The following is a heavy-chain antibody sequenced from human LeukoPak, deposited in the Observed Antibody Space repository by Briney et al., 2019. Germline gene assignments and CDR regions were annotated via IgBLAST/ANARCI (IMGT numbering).Heavy chain of an antibody. J-gene: IGHJ6*03. V-gene: IGHV4-38-2*02. CDR1: GYSINSCYY. CDR3: ARGPIVPAAIPYYYYYMDV. D-gene: IGHD2-2*01. CDR2: IYYSGST. Sequence: SETLSLTCTVSGYSINSCYYWSWLRQPPGKRLEWIGSIYYSGSTYYNPSLKSRVTISVDRSKNQVSLKLSPVTAADTAVYYCARGPIVPAAIPYYYYYMDVWGKGTTVTVSS.